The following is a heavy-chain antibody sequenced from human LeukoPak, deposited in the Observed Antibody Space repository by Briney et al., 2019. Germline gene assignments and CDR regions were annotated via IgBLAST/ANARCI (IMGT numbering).Heavy chain of an antibody. CDR1: GFTFSSYW. Sequence: GGSLRLSCAASGFTFSSYWMSWVRQAPGKGLEWVANIKQDGSEKYYVDSVKGRFTISRDNAKNSLYLQMTIQRAEDTAVYYCARSSGYYYGGSGYWGQGTLVTVSS. D-gene: IGHD3-22*01. V-gene: IGHV3-7*01. CDR3: ARSSGYYYGGSGY. J-gene: IGHJ4*02. CDR2: IKQDGSEK.